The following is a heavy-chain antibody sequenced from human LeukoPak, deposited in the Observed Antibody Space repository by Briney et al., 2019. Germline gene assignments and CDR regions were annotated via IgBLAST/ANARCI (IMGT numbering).Heavy chain of an antibody. CDR2: ISYDGSNK. J-gene: IGHJ4*02. CDR1: GSTFRSYG. CDR3: VKDKYPVVVAATLDY. D-gene: IGHD2-15*01. Sequence: GRSLRLSCAASGSTFRSYGMHWVRQAPGKGLEWVAVISYDGSNKYYADSVKGRFSISRDNSKNTLYLQMNSLRAEDTAVYYCVKDKYPVVVAATLDYWGQGILVTVSS. V-gene: IGHV3-30*18.